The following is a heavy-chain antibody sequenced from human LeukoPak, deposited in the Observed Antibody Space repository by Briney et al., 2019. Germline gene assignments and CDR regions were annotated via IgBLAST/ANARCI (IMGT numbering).Heavy chain of an antibody. CDR3: ARDPRWLTPDCTSTSCYENYFDP. CDR1: GYSISRGYQ. CDR2: IYHTGGA. D-gene: IGHD2-2*01. J-gene: IGHJ5*02. V-gene: IGHV4-38-2*02. Sequence: SDTLSLTCVVSGYSISRGYQWAWIRQSPGKGLEWIGSIYHTGGAHYNPSLQSRVTISVDTSNNQFSLRLNSVPAADTAIYYCARDPRWLTPDCTSTSCYENYFDPWGQGTLVTVSS.